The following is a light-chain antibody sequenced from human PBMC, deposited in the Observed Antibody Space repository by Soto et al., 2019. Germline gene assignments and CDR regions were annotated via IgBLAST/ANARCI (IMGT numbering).Light chain of an antibody. Sequence: DIQMTQSPSTLSASVGDRVTITCRASQSISSWLAWYQQKRGKAPKPLIYKASYLESGVPSRFSGSGSGTEFTLTISSLQPGDFATYYCQQYSTYSYTFGQGTKVDIK. CDR2: KAS. CDR3: QQYSTYSYT. V-gene: IGKV1-5*03. J-gene: IGKJ2*01. CDR1: QSISSW.